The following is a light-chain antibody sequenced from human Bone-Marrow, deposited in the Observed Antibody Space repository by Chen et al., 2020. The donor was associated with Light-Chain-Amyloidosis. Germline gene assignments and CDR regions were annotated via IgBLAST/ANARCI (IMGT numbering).Light chain of an antibody. J-gene: IGLJ2*01. CDR3: QSADSSGTYEVI. CDR1: DLPTKY. V-gene: IGLV3-25*03. CDR2: RDT. Sequence: SYELPQPPSVSVSPGQTDRLTCSGDDLPTKYAYWYQQKPGQAPVLVIHRDTERPSGISERFSGSSSGTTATLTISGVQAEDEADYHCQSADSSGTYEVIFGGGTKLTVL.